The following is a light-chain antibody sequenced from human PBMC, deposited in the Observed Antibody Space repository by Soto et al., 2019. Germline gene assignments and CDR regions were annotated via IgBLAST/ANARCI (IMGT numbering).Light chain of an antibody. CDR1: QSISSH. Sequence: EIVLTQSPATLSLSPGERATLSCRASQSISSHLAWYQQKPGQAPRLLIYDASNRAPGIPARFSGSGSGTDFTLTISSLDPEDFAVYYCQQRPNWPLTFGGGTKVEIK. J-gene: IGKJ4*01. CDR3: QQRPNWPLT. CDR2: DAS. V-gene: IGKV3-11*01.